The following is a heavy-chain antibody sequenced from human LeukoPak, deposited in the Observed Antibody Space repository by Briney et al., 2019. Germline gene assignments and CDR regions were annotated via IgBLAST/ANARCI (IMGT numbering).Heavy chain of an antibody. CDR3: ARDRGPRTGFMVREAYDY. J-gene: IGHJ4*02. CDR1: GFTFSSYW. V-gene: IGHV3-74*01. D-gene: IGHD3-10*01. Sequence: PGGSLRLSCAASGFTFSSYWMHWVRQAPGKGLVWVSRINTDGSITNYADSVKGRFSISRDNAKNTLYLQMSSLRAEDTAVYYCARDRGPRTGFMVREAYDYWGQGTLVTVSS. CDR2: INTDGSIT.